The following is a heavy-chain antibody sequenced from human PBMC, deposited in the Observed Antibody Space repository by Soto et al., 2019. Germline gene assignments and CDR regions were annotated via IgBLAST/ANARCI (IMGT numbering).Heavy chain of an antibody. V-gene: IGHV3-48*01. J-gene: IGHJ6*03. D-gene: IGHD6-19*01. CDR1: GFTFSSYS. Sequence: EVQLVESGGGLVQPGGSLRLSCAASGFTFSSYSMNWVRQAPGKGLEWVSYISSSSSTIYYADSVKGRFTISRDNAKNSLYLQMNSLRAEDTAVYYCARSEGIAVAGVTHYYYYMDVWGKGTTVTVSS. CDR2: ISSSSSTI. CDR3: ARSEGIAVAGVTHYYYYMDV.